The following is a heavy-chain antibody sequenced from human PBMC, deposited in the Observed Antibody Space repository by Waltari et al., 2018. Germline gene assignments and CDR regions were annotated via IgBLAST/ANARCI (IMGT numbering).Heavy chain of an antibody. CDR1: GFTFSSYA. CDR2: ISGSGGST. V-gene: IGHV3-23*01. D-gene: IGHD2-15*01. Sequence: EVQLLESGGGLVQPGGSLRLSCAASGFTFSSYAMSWVRQAPGKGLEWVSAISGSGGSTYYADSVKGRFTISRDNSKNTLYLQMNSLRAADTVVYYCAREYRRCGGSCSAFDIWGQGTMVTVSS. J-gene: IGHJ3*02. CDR3: AREYRRCGGSCSAFDI.